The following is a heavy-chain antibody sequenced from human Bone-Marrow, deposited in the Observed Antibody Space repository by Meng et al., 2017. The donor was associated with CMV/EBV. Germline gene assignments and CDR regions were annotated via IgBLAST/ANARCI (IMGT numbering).Heavy chain of an antibody. CDR3: TTVVEAHFWSGLYHFDY. V-gene: IGHV3-15*01. CDR1: GFTFSNAW. CDR2: IKSKTDGGTT. Sequence: GESLKISCAASGFTFSNAWMSWVRQAPGKGLEWVGRIKSKTDGGTTDYAAPVKGRFTISRDDSKNTLYLQMNRLKTEDTAVYYCTTVVEAHFWSGLYHFDYWGQGTLVTVSS. J-gene: IGHJ4*02. D-gene: IGHD3-3*02.